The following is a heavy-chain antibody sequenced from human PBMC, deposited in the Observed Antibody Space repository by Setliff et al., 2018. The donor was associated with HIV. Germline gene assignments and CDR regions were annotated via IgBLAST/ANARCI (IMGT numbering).Heavy chain of an antibody. D-gene: IGHD6-13*01. J-gene: IGHJ4*02. CDR2: INTDGSSI. Sequence: PGGSLRLSCVASGFTFSNYWMHWVRQAPGKGLVWVSRINTDGSSISHADSVKGRFTISRDNAKNTLFLQMNSLRAEDTAVYYCAKPPRPSSWPQYYFDYWGQGTLVTVS. CDR3: AKPPRPSSWPQYYFDY. CDR1: GFTFSNYW. V-gene: IGHV3-74*01.